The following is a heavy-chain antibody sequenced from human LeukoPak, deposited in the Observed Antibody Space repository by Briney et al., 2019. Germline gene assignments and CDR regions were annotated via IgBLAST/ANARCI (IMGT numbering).Heavy chain of an antibody. CDR1: GFTFSSYW. D-gene: IGHD3-22*01. V-gene: IGHV3-74*01. Sequence: GGSLRLSCAASGFTFSSYWMHWVRQAPGKGLVWVSRINSDGSSTTYADSVKGRFTISRDNAKNTLYLQMNSLGAEDTAVYYCARDPNSGYYDSSGYSDYWGQGTLVTVSS. J-gene: IGHJ4*02. CDR2: INSDGSST. CDR3: ARDPNSGYYDSSGYSDY.